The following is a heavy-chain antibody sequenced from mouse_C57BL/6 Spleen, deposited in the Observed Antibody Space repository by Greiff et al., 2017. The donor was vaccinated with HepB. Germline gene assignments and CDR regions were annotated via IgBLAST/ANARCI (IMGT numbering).Heavy chain of an antibody. CDR1: GFTFSDYG. CDR2: ISSGSSTI. J-gene: IGHJ2*01. V-gene: IGHV5-17*01. D-gene: IGHD1-1*01. CDR3: AKKASVVVPFDY. Sequence: EVQGVESGEGLVKPGGSLKLSCAASGFTFSDYGMHWVRQAPEKGLEWVAYISSGSSTIYYADTVKGRFTISRDNAKNTLFLQMTGLRSEDTAMYYCAKKASVVVPFDYWGQGTTLTVSS.